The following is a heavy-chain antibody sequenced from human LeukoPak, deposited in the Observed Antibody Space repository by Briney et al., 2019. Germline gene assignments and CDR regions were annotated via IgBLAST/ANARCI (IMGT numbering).Heavy chain of an antibody. CDR3: AITPIYVWGSYRIHY. D-gene: IGHD3-16*02. Sequence: PSETLSLTCAVYGGSFSGYYWSWLRQPPGKGLDWIGEINHSGSTNYNPSLTSRVTITRDTSKNQVSLTLSCVAVADRAVYYRAITPIYVWGSYRIHYWGQGTLVTVSS. CDR2: INHSGST. V-gene: IGHV4-34*01. CDR1: GGSFSGYY. J-gene: IGHJ4*02.